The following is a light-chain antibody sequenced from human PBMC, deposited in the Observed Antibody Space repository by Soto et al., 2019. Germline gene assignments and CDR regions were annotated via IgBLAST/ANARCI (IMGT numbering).Light chain of an antibody. CDR3: GAWDDSLKASV. V-gene: IGLV1-44*01. J-gene: IGLJ3*02. CDR2: NSN. Sequence: QSVLTQPPSASGTPGQTITISCSGSTSNVGANALNWYQQLPGTAPKLVIYNSNQRPSGVPDRFSGSKSGTSGSLAISGLQSEDEADYYCGAWDDSLKASVFGGGTKVTVL. CDR1: TSNVGANA.